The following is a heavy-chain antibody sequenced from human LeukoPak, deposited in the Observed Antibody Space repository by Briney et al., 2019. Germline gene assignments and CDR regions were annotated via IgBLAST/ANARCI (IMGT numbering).Heavy chain of an antibody. CDR1: GFTFSSYW. CDR3: ARVPDYDILTGYPGDYYYGMDV. Sequence: GGSLRLSCAASGFTFSSYWMSWVRQAPGKGLEWVANIKQDGNEKHYVDSVKGRFTISRDNAKNSLYLQMNSLRAEDTAVYYCARVPDYDILTGYPGDYYYGMDVWGQGTTVTVSS. CDR2: IKQDGNEK. D-gene: IGHD3-9*01. J-gene: IGHJ6*02. V-gene: IGHV3-7*01.